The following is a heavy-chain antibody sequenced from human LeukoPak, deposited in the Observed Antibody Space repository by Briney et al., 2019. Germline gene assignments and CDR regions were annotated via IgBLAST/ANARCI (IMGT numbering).Heavy chain of an antibody. V-gene: IGHV3-48*03. D-gene: IGHD4-17*01. Sequence: GGSLRLSCAASGFTFSSYEMNWVRQAPGKGLEWASYISSSGSTIYYADSVKGRFTISRDNAKNSLYLQVNSLGAEDTAVYYCAREKGYGDYGDAFDIWGQGTMVTVSS. CDR1: GFTFSSYE. J-gene: IGHJ3*02. CDR3: AREKGYGDYGDAFDI. CDR2: ISSSGSTI.